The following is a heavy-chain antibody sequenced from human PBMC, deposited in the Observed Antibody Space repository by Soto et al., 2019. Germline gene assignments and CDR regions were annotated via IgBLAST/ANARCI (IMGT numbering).Heavy chain of an antibody. CDR3: ARGFWSGYYEKNWFDP. V-gene: IGHV4-4*07. J-gene: IGHJ5*02. D-gene: IGHD3-3*01. Sequence: PSDTLSLTCTVSGGSISSYYWSWIRQPAGKGLEWIGRIYTSGSTNYNPSLKSRVTMSVDTSKNQFSLKLSSVTAADTAVYYCARGFWSGYYEKNWFDPWGQGTLVTVSS. CDR1: GGSISSYY. CDR2: IYTSGST.